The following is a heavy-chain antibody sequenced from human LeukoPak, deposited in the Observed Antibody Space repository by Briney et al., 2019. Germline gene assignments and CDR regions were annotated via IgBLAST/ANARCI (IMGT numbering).Heavy chain of an antibody. CDR3: ARVIMNDSSGYYGGGFDY. J-gene: IGHJ4*02. Sequence: PSETLSLTCTVSGGSISSSSYYWGWIRQPPGKGLEWIGSIYYSGSTYYNPSLKSRVTISVDTSKNQFSLKLSSVTAADTAVYYCARVIMNDSSGYYGGGFDYWGQGTLVTVSS. CDR1: GGSISSSSYY. CDR2: IYYSGST. D-gene: IGHD3-22*01. V-gene: IGHV4-39*07.